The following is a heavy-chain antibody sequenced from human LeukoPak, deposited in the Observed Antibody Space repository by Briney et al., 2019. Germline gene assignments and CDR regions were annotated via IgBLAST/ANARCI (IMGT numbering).Heavy chain of an antibody. V-gene: IGHV3-64D*06. CDR2: ISSGGGST. CDR1: GFTFITYA. D-gene: IGHD2-2*03. Sequence: GGSLRLSCSASGFTFITYAMHWVRQAPGKGLKYVSGISSGGGSTYYADSVKGRFTISRDNSKNTLYLQMSSLRVEDTAVYYCVKVDNYGGGAFDIWGQGTMVTVSS. CDR3: VKVDNYGGGAFDI. J-gene: IGHJ3*02.